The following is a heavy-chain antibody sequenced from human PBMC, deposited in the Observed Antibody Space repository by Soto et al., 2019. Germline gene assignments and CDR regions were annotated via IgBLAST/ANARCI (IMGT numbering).Heavy chain of an antibody. V-gene: IGHV3-9*01. CDR3: AKTIWFGELFQPSDY. CDR2: ISWNSGSI. D-gene: IGHD3-10*01. CDR1: GFTFDDYA. Sequence: EVQLVESGGGLVQPGRSLRLSCAASGFTFDDYAMHWVRQAPGKGLEWVSGISWNSGSIGYADSVKGRFTISRDNAKNSLYLQMNSLRAEDTALYYCAKTIWFGELFQPSDYWGQGTLVTVSS. J-gene: IGHJ4*02.